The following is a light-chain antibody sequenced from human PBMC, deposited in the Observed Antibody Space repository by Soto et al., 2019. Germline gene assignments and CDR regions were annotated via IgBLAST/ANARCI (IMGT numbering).Light chain of an antibody. CDR2: AAS. CDR1: QSISTY. Sequence: DIQMTQSPSSLSASVGDRVTITCRASQSISTYLNWYQQTPGKAPKLLIYAASSLQNGVPLRFSGSGSGTNFTLTINTLQLEDFATYYCQQSFDTPLTFGPGTKVDIK. CDR3: QQSFDTPLT. V-gene: IGKV1-39*01. J-gene: IGKJ3*01.